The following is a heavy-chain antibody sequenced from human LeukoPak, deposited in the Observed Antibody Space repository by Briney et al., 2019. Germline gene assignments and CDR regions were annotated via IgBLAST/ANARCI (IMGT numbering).Heavy chain of an antibody. CDR3: ANGRPPSGNNYECDY. J-gene: IGHJ4*02. V-gene: IGHV3-30*18. CDR2: ISYDGSNK. D-gene: IGHD5-18*01. Sequence: PGGSLRLSCAASGSTFSSYGKHWVRQAPRKGLEWVAGISYDGSNKYYADSVKGRFTISRDNSKNTLYLQMNSLTVEDTAVFYCANGRPPSGNNYECDYWGQGTLVTVSS. CDR1: GSTFSSYG.